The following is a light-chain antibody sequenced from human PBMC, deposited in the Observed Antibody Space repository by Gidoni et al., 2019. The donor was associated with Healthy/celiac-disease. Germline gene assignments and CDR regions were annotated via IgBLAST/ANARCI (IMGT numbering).Light chain of an antibody. J-gene: IGKJ2*01. V-gene: IGKV1-39*01. CDR1: QSISSY. CDR3: QQSFTLYT. CDR2: AAS. Sequence: DIQMTQSPSSLSASVGDRVTITCRASQSISSYLNWYQQKPGKAPKLLIYAASSLQSGVPSRFSGSGSGTDFTLTISSLQPEDFATYYCQQSFTLYTFGQGIKVEIK.